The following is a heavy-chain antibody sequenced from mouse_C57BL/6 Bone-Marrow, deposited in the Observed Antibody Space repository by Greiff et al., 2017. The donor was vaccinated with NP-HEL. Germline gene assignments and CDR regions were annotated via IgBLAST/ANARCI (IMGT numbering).Heavy chain of an antibody. CDR1: GFNIKDDY. J-gene: IGHJ3*01. CDR3: TADDYDPSWFAY. Sequence: EVQLQQSGAELVRPGASVKLSCTASGFNIKDDYMHWVKQRPEQGLEWIGWIDPENGDTEYAQKFQGKATITADTSSNTDYLQLSSLPSEDPAVYYCTADDYDPSWFAYWGPGTLVTVSA. D-gene: IGHD2-4*01. V-gene: IGHV14-4*01. CDR2: IDPENGDT.